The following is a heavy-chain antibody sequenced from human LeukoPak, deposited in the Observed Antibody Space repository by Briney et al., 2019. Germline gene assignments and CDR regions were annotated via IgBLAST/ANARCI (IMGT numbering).Heavy chain of an antibody. Sequence: ASVKVSCKASGVIFSSYAITWVRQAPGQGLEWMGGIIPMFGTPNYAQKFQGRVTITADESTNAAYMELSSLTYEDTAMYYCARDGDTAMVSFYDIWGQGTKVTVSS. CDR2: IIPMFGTP. CDR3: ARDGDTAMVSFYDI. D-gene: IGHD5-18*01. CDR1: GVIFSSYA. J-gene: IGHJ3*02. V-gene: IGHV1-69*13.